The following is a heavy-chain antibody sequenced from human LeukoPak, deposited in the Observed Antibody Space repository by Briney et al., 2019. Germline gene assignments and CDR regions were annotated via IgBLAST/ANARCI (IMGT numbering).Heavy chain of an antibody. V-gene: IGHV3-30*02. CDR2: IRYDGSNK. CDR3: AKGSGSYPVAYFDY. J-gene: IGHJ4*02. CDR1: GFTFSSYG. Sequence: GGSLRLSCAASGFTFSSYGMHWVRQAPGKGLEWVAFIRYDGSNKYYADSVKGRFTISRDNSKNTLYLQMNGLRAEDTAVYYCAKGSGSYPVAYFDYWGQGTLVTVSS. D-gene: IGHD1-26*01.